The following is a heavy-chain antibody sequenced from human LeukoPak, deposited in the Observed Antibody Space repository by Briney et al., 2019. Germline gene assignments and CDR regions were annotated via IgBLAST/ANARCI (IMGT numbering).Heavy chain of an antibody. V-gene: IGHV4-30-4*01. CDR3: ARETYYYDSSGGY. Sequence: SETLSRTCTVSGGSISSGDYYWSWIRQPPGKGLEWIGYIYHSGSTYYNPSLKSRVTISVDTSKNQFSLKLSSVTAADTAVYYCARETYYYDSSGGYWGQGTLATVSS. CDR1: GGSISSGDYY. J-gene: IGHJ4*02. CDR2: IYHSGST. D-gene: IGHD3-22*01.